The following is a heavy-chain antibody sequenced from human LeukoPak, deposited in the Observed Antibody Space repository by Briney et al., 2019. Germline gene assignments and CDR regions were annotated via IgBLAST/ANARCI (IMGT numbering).Heavy chain of an antibody. Sequence: GGSLRLSCAASGFTFYDYAMHWVRHAPGKGLEWVSGISWNSGSIGYADSVKGRFTISRDNAKNSLYLQMNSLRAEDTALYYCAKVSSRDYYGSGTFDPWGQGTLVTVSS. CDR2: ISWNSGSI. CDR1: GFTFYDYA. V-gene: IGHV3-9*01. CDR3: AKVSSRDYYGSGTFDP. D-gene: IGHD3-10*01. J-gene: IGHJ5*02.